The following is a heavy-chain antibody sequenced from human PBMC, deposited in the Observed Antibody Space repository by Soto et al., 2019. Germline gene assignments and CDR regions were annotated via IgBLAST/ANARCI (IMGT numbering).Heavy chain of an antibody. CDR3: ARELSHYYDSSGYYYPHGDYYYGMDV. J-gene: IGHJ6*02. CDR1: GFTFSSYW. CDR2: IKQDGSEK. Sequence: EVQLVESGGGLVQPGGSLRLSCAASGFTFSSYWMSWVRQAPGKGLEWVANIKQDGSEKYYVDSVKGRFTISRDNAKNSLYLQMNSLRAEDTAVYYCARELSHYYDSSGYYYPHGDYYYGMDVWGQGTTVTVSS. V-gene: IGHV3-7*01. D-gene: IGHD3-22*01.